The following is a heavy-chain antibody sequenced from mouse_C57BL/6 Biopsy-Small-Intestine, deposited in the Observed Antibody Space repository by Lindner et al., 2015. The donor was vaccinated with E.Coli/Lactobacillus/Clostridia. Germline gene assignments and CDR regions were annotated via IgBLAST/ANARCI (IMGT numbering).Heavy chain of an antibody. J-gene: IGHJ4*01. CDR1: GYAFSSYW. Sequence: VQLQESGAELVKPGASVKISCKASGYAFSSYWMNWVKQRPGKGLEWIGQIYPGDGDTNYNGKFKGKATLTADKSSSTAYMELRSLTSEDSAVYFCARMGYSNYAMDYWGQGTSVTVSS. CDR3: ARMGYSNYAMDY. V-gene: IGHV1-80*01. D-gene: IGHD2-5*01. CDR2: IYPGDGDT.